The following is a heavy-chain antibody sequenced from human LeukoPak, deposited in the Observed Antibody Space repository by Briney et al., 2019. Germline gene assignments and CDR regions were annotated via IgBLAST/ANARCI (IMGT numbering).Heavy chain of an antibody. J-gene: IGHJ4*02. Sequence: PSETLSLTCTVSGGSISGYYWSWIRQSPEKGLESIGYIYYSGSTNYNPSLKSRVTISVDTSKNQFSLKLNSVTAADTAVYYCARDRYYYGSQHEFDYWGQGTLVTVSS. CDR3: ARDRYYYGSQHEFDY. CDR1: GGSISGYY. CDR2: IYYSGST. D-gene: IGHD3-10*01. V-gene: IGHV4-59*12.